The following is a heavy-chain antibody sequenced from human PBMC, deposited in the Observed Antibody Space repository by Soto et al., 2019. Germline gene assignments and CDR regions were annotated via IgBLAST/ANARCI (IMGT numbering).Heavy chain of an antibody. CDR3: ARVPVAPENWFDP. V-gene: IGHV4-31*03. CDR1: GGSISRGGYY. CDR2: IHHIGST. J-gene: IGHJ5*02. D-gene: IGHD2-21*01. Sequence: QVQLQESGPGLVKPSQTLSLSCTVSGGSISRGGYYWSWIRQHPGKGLEWIWYIHHIGSTYYNPSLKSRVAISVDTSKNQFSLRLRSVTAADTAMYYCARVPVAPENWFDPWGQGTLVTVSA.